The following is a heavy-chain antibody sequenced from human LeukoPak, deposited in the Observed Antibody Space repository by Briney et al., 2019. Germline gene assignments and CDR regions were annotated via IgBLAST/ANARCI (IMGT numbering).Heavy chain of an antibody. CDR2: IYSGGST. CDR3: AGPSDVTRSWYFDL. V-gene: IGHV3-53*01. CDR1: GFTVSSNY. Sequence: GGSLRLSCAASGFTVSSNYMSWVRQAPGKGLEWVSVIYSGGSTYYADSVKGRFTISRDNSKNTLYLQMNSLRGDDTAVYYCAGPSDVTRSWYFDLWGRGTLVTVSS. D-gene: IGHD2-21*02. J-gene: IGHJ2*01.